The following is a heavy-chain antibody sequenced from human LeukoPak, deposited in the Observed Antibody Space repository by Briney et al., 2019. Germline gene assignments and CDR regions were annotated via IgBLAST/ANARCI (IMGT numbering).Heavy chain of an antibody. D-gene: IGHD3-16*01. CDR1: GFTFSSYS. CDR3: ARQYGSYVDFDY. V-gene: IGHV3-48*01. Sequence: GGSLRLSCAASGFTFSSYSMNWVRQAPGKGLEWVSYISSSSSSTIYYADSVKGRFTISRDNAKNSLYLQMNSLRAEDTAVYYCARQYGSYVDFDYWGQGTLVTVSS. J-gene: IGHJ4*02. CDR2: ISSSSSSTI.